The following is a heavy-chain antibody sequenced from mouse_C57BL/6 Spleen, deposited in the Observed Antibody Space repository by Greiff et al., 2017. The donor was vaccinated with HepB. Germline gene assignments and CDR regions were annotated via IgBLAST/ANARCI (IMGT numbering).Heavy chain of an antibody. CDR1: GFSFTSYG. J-gene: IGHJ2*01. CDR3: AKTGGRSEYYFDY. Sequence: VQLQQSGPGLVQPSQSLSITCTVSGFSFTSYGVHWVRQSPGKGLEWLGVIWRGGSTDYNAAFMSRLSITKDNSKSQVFFKMNSLQADDTAIYYCAKTGGRSEYYFDYWGQGTTLTVSS. CDR2: IWRGGST. V-gene: IGHV2-5*01. D-gene: IGHD1-1*02.